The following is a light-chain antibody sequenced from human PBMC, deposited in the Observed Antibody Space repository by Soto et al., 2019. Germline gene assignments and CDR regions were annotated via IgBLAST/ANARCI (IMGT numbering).Light chain of an antibody. Sequence: EIVLTQSPGTLSLSPGERATLYCRASQSVGSNYLAWYQQKPGQAPRVLIYGASSRATGIPDRFSGSGSGAYFPLTISRLEPEDFAVDYWQQYTSSPFTFGPGTKVYSK. CDR3: QQYTSSPFT. V-gene: IGKV3-20*01. CDR1: QSVGSNY. J-gene: IGKJ3*01. CDR2: GAS.